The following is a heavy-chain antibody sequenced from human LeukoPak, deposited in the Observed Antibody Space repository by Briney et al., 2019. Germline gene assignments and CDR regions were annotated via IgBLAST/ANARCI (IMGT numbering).Heavy chain of an antibody. D-gene: IGHD5-24*01. CDR3: VRDSGDGSTSFDN. J-gene: IGHJ4*02. Sequence: GGSLRLSCAASGFTFSSYGMSWVRQAPGKGLEWVSAISGSGGSTYYADSVKGRFTISRDNSKNTLYLQMNSLRAEDTALYYCVRDSGDGSTSFDNWGQGTPVTISS. V-gene: IGHV3-23*01. CDR1: GFTFSSYG. CDR2: ISGSGGST.